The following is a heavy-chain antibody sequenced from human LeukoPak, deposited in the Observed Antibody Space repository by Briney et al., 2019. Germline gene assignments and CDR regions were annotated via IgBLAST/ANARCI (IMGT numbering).Heavy chain of an antibody. CDR2: LYWNGGST. Sequence: GGSLRLSCAASGFTFDDYGMSWGRQAPGKGLESPSSLYWNGGSTGYADSVKGRYTISRDNAKNSLYLQMNTLRAEDTALYYCARGKTSRYYYYGMDVWGQGTTVTVSS. CDR3: ARGKTSRYYYYGMDV. J-gene: IGHJ6*02. V-gene: IGHV3-20*04. CDR1: GFTFDDYG.